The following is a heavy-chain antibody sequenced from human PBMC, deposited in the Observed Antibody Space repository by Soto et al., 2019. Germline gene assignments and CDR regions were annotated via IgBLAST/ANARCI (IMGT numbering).Heavy chain of an antibody. J-gene: IGHJ5*02. CDR2: VYRSGTT. Sequence: SETLSLTCTVSGGSISSGANWWTWIRQHPGKGLEWIGYVYRSGTTYYNPSLQSRVTMSLDTSKNQFSMKLSAVTAADTAVYYCAREYYYNSGSSRWFDPWGPGTLVTVS. D-gene: IGHD3-10*01. CDR1: GGSISSGANW. CDR3: AREYYYNSGSSRWFDP. V-gene: IGHV4-31*03.